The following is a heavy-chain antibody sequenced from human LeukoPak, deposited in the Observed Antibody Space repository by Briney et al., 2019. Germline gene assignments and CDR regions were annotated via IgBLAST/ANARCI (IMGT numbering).Heavy chain of an antibody. CDR2: IYYSGYT. CDR3: ARTTMVRGTYYMDV. D-gene: IGHD3-10*01. Sequence: SETLSLTCTVSGGSISSYYWSWIRLPPGKGLEWIGYIYYSGYTNYNPSLKSRVTISVGTSKNQFSLKLSSVTAADTAVYYCARTTMVRGTYYMDVWGKGTTVTISS. V-gene: IGHV4-59*01. J-gene: IGHJ6*03. CDR1: GGSISSYY.